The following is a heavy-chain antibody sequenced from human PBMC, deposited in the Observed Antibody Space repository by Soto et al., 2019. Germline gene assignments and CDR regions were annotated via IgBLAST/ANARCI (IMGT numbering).Heavy chain of an antibody. D-gene: IGHD3-22*01. CDR2: IYSSGNT. CDR1: GGSSSSTSYY. J-gene: IGHJ4*02. CDR3: AGQSYESSGYYYAS. V-gene: IGHV4-39*01. Sequence: QLLLQESGPGLVKPSETLSLTCTVSGGSSSSTSYYWGWIRQPPGKGLEWIGSIYSSGNTYYNPSIKSRVTISVDTSKSHLSLKLSSVTAADTAVYYCAGQSYESSGYYYASWGQGTLVTVSS.